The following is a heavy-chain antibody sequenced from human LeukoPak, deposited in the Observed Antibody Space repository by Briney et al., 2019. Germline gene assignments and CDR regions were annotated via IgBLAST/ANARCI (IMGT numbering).Heavy chain of an antibody. CDR2: IYHSAST. D-gene: IGHD1-1*01. V-gene: IGHV4-38-2*01. J-gene: IGHJ4*02. Sequence: PSETLSLTCAVSGYSISSGYYWGWIRQPPGKGPEWIGNIYHSASTYYNPSLKSRVTISVDTSKNQFSLKLSSVTAAATAVDYCAGGAQPLDNWGKGTLVTVSS. CDR1: GYSISSGYY. CDR3: AGGAQPLDN.